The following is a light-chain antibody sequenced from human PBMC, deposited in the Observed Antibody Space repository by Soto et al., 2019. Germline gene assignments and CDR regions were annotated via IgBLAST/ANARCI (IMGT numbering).Light chain of an antibody. CDR1: HRVRSSY. CDR2: GAS. CDR3: QQYDDTRT. J-gene: IGKJ4*01. Sequence: EIVLTQSPGTVSLSPGERATLSCRASHRVRSSYLTWYQQKRGQAHRLLNYGASVRARGIPDMFSGSGSGTYFTFTISRLEPEDFALYCCQQYDDTRTFGGGTQVELK. V-gene: IGKV3-20*01.